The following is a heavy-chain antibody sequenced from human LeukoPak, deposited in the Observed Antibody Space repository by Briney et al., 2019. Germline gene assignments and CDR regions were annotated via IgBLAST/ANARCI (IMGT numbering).Heavy chain of an antibody. Sequence: GGSLRLSCAASGFTFSIYWMTWVRQAPGKGLEWVSYISSSGSTIYYADSVKGRFTISRDNAKKSLYLQMNSLRAEDTAVYYCARPQPRGDYYGMDVWGQGTTVTVSS. V-gene: IGHV3-48*04. CDR1: GFTFSIYW. CDR3: ARPQPRGDYYGMDV. J-gene: IGHJ6*02. CDR2: ISSSGSTI. D-gene: IGHD3-10*01.